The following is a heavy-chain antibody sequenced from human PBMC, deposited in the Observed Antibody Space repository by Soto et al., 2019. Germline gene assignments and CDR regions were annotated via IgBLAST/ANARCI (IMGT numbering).Heavy chain of an antibody. D-gene: IGHD2-21*01. CDR3: ARVRRDCYNRYFDF. CDR1: GVSITSYY. CDR2: ISFSGAT. V-gene: IGHV4-59*01. Sequence: SETLSLTCTVSGVSITSYYWSWIRQTTGEGLDWIGSISFSGATYSNNSLKGRAALSVDTSENNHSLTLNSVTTADTAVYFCARVRRDCYNRYFDFWGQGNQVTVSS. J-gene: IGHJ4*02.